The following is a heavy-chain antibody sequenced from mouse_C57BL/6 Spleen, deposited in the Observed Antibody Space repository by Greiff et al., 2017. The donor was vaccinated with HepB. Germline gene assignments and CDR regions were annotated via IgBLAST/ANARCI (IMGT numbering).Heavy chain of an antibody. CDR1: GYAFSSSW. D-gene: IGHD2-4*01. Sequence: VQLQQSGPELVKPGASVKISCKASGYAFSSSWMNWVKQRPGKGLEWIGRIYPGDGDTNYNGKFKGKATLTADKSSSTAYMQLSSLTSEDSAVYFCLSTMITTDSIFAYWGQGTLVTVSA. CDR2: IYPGDGDT. V-gene: IGHV1-82*01. CDR3: LSTMITTDSIFAY. J-gene: IGHJ3*01.